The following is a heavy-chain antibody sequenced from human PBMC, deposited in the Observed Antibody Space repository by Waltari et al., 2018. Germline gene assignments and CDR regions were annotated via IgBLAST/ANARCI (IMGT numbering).Heavy chain of an antibody. V-gene: IGHV4-61*02. J-gene: IGHJ4*02. CDR3: ARGTFGGAPRFDY. Sequence: QVQLQESGPGLVKPSQTLSLTCTVSGGSISSGSYYWSWIRQPAGKGLEWIGRIYTSGGTNYNPSLKSRVTISVDTSKNQFSLKLSSVTAADTAVYYCARGTFGGAPRFDYWGQGTLVTVSS. CDR2: IYTSGGT. D-gene: IGHD3-16*01. CDR1: GGSISSGSYY.